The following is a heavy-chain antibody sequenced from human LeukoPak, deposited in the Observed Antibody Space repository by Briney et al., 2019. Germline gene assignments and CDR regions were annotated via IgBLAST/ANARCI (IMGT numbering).Heavy chain of an antibody. V-gene: IGHV3-74*01. Sequence: GGSLRLSCAASGFTFSSYWMHWVRQAPGKGLVWVSRINSDGYSTSYADSVKGRFAISRDNAKNTLYLQMNSLRAEDTAVYYCASPYSGSYYGFDYWGQGTLVTVSS. CDR3: ASPYSGSYYGFDY. CDR2: INSDGYST. D-gene: IGHD1-26*01. CDR1: GFTFSSYW. J-gene: IGHJ4*02.